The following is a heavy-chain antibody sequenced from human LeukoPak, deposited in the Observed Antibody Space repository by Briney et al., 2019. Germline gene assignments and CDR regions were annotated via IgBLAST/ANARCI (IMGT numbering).Heavy chain of an antibody. CDR3: VRSRGGDFDH. Sequence: KHSQTLSLTCAISGDSVSSNSVAWNWIRQSPSRGLEWLGRTYYRSKWSNDYAVSVRSRITINPDTSKNQFSPQLNSVTPADAAVYYCVRSRGGDFDHWGQGTLVTVSS. D-gene: IGHD3-16*01. V-gene: IGHV6-1*01. J-gene: IGHJ4*02. CDR2: TYYRSKWSN. CDR1: GDSVSSNSVA.